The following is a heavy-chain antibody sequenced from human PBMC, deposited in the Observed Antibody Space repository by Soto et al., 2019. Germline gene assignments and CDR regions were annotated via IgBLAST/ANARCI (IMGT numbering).Heavy chain of an antibody. CDR3: GASCSGNSCYDCFDP. D-gene: IGHD2-15*01. CDR2: LYNAGAT. J-gene: IGHJ5*02. CDR1: GGSIDTRSCY. Sequence: SETLSRTCTVSGGSIDTRSCYFGWIRQPPGKGLEWIGSLYNAGATHYNSSLKVRVTIFADKSQNQFSLRLTSVTAADTAVYSCGASCSGNSCYDCFDPCGQRTLVTVSS. V-gene: IGHV4-39*01.